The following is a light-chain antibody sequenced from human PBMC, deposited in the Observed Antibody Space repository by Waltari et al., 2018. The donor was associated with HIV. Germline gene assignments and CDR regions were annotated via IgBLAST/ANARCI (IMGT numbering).Light chain of an antibody. Sequence: QSALTQPASMSGSPGQSITISCIRLDSHTASFYSVSWYQHHPGKAPNLVIYDASSRPAGISSRFSGSQSGNTAFLTISGLQAEDEADFYCSSISGGTLVFGGGTTVTVL. V-gene: IGLV2-14*01. J-gene: IGLJ1*01. CDR1: DSHTASFYS. CDR3: SSISGGTLV. CDR2: DAS.